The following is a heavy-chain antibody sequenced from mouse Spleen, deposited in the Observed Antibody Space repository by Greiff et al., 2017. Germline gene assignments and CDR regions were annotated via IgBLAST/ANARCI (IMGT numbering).Heavy chain of an antibody. D-gene: IGHD1-1*01. Sequence: EVKLVESGGDLVKPGGSLKLSCAASGFTFSSYGMSWVRQTPDKRLEWVATISSGGSYTYYPDSVKGRFTISRDNAKNTLYLQMSSLKSEDTAMYYCARHPDSIYYYGSSYLYYFDYWGQGTTLTVSS. CDR1: GFTFSSYG. CDR3: ARHPDSIYYYGSSYLYYFDY. CDR2: ISSGGSYT. V-gene: IGHV5-6*01. J-gene: IGHJ2*01.